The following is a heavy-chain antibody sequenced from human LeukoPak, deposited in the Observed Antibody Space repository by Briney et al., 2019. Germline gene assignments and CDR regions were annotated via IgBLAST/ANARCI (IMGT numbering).Heavy chain of an antibody. CDR1: GVSISSGGYS. Sequence: PSQTLSLTCAVSGVSISSGGYSWRWIRQPPGKGLEWIGYIYHSGSTYYNPSLKSRVTISVDRSENQFSLKLSSVTAADTAVYYCAREAQQYYDSSGYLWGRGTLVTVSS. D-gene: IGHD3-22*01. V-gene: IGHV4-30-2*01. J-gene: IGHJ2*01. CDR3: AREAQQYYDSSGYL. CDR2: IYHSGST.